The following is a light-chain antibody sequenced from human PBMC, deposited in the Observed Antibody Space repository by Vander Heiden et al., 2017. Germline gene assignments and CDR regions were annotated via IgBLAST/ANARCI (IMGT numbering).Light chain of an antibody. CDR3: SSYAASNNFEV. CDR1: SNDVGGYNY. V-gene: IGLV2-8*01. J-gene: IGLJ2*01. CDR2: EDN. Sequence: QSALTQPPSASGSPGQSVTISCTGTSNDVGGYNYVSWYQQHPGKAPKLMIYEDNKRPSGVPDRFSGSKSGDTASLTVSGLQAEDEADYYCSSYAASNNFEVFGGGTKLTVL.